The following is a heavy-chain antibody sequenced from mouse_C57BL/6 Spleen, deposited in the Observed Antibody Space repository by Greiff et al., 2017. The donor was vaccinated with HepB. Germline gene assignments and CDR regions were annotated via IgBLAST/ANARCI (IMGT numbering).Heavy chain of an antibody. D-gene: IGHD1-1*01. V-gene: IGHV14-1*01. CDR1: GFNIKDYY. Sequence: EVQLQQSGAELVRPGASVKLSCPASGFNIKDYYMHWVQQMPEQGLEWIGRVDPEGGDTKYAPKFQGKSPMTADTSSNTAYLQLSSLTSEDTAVYYWTTSYGSPAWFAYWGQGTLVTVSA. J-gene: IGHJ3*01. CDR3: TTSYGSPAWFAY. CDR2: VDPEGGDT.